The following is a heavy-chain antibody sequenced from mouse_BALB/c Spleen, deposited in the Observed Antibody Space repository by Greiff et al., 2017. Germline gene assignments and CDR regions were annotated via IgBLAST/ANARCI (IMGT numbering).Heavy chain of an antibody. V-gene: IGHV5-6-5*01. D-gene: IGHD1-2*01. CDR1: GFTFSSYA. J-gene: IGHJ2*01. CDR3: ARVDYGDFDY. CDR2: ISSGGST. Sequence: EVQLVESGGGLVTPGGSLKLSCAASGFTFSSYAMSWVRQTPEKRLEWVASISSGGSTYYPDSVKGRFTITRDNARNILYLQMSSLRSEDTAMYYCARVDYGDFDYWGQGTTLTVSS.